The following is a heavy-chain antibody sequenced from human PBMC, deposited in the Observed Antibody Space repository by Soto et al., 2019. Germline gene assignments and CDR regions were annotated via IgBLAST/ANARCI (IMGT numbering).Heavy chain of an antibody. D-gene: IGHD3-3*01. J-gene: IGHJ4*02. CDR2: ISAYNGNT. Sequence: ASVKVSCKASGYTFTSYGISWVRQAPGQGLEWMGWISAYNGNTNYAQKLQGRVTMTTDTSTSTAYMELRSLRSDDTAVYYCARDPEIFGLVIPSSEYYFDYWGQGTLVTVS. CDR1: GYTFTSYG. CDR3: ARDPEIFGLVIPSSEYYFDY. V-gene: IGHV1-18*01.